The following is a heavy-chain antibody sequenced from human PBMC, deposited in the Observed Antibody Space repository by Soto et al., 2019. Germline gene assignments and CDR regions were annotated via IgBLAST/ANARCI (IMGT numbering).Heavy chain of an antibody. CDR3: ARERGSSWFGYYYYYGMDV. CDR2: INHSGST. Sequence: PSETLSLTCAVYCGSFSGYYWSWIRQPPGKGLEWIGEINHSGSTNYNPSLKSRVTISVDTSKNQFSLKLSSVTAADTAVYYCARERGSSWFGYYYYYGMDVWGQGTTVTVSS. D-gene: IGHD6-13*01. CDR1: CGSFSGYY. V-gene: IGHV4-34*01. J-gene: IGHJ6*02.